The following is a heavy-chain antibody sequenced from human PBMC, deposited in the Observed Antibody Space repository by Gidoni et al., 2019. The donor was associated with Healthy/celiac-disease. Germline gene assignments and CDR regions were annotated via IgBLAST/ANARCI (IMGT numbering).Heavy chain of an antibody. J-gene: IGHJ4*02. V-gene: IGHV2-70*15. Sequence: QVTLRESGPALVKPTQTLTLTCTFSGFSLSTTGMCVSWIRQPPGKALEWRARIDWDDDKYYSTSLKTRLTISKDTSKNQVVLTMTNMDTEDTATYYCARVNYDYVWGSYRREGPFDYWGQGTLVTVSS. CDR3: ARVNYDYVWGSYRREGPFDY. CDR2: IDWDDDK. D-gene: IGHD3-16*02. CDR1: GFSLSTTGMC.